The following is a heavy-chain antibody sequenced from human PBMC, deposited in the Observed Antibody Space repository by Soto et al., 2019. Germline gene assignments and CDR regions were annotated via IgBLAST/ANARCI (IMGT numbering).Heavy chain of an antibody. J-gene: IGHJ6*02. CDR3: ASHGGSSSHWRCYYGMDV. V-gene: IGHV5-51*01. D-gene: IGHD3-16*01. CDR2: IYPGDSDT. CDR1: GYSFTSYW. Sequence: GESLKISCKGSGYSFTSYWIGWVRQMPGKGLEWMGIIYPGDSDTRYSPSFQGQVTISADKSISTAYLQWSSLKASDTAMYYCASHGGSSSHWRCYYGMDVWGQGTTVTVSS.